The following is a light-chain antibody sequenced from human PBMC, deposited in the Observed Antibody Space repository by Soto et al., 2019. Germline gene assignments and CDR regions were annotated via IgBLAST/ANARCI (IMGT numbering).Light chain of an antibody. CDR1: QSISNW. Sequence: DIQMTPSPSTLSASVGDRVTITFRASQSISNWLAWYQQKPGKAPKLLIYRASTLESGVPSRFSGSGSGTEFTLTISSLQPDDFSTYYCQQYISVSLLTFGGGTKVDIK. V-gene: IGKV1-5*03. CDR3: QQYISVSLLT. J-gene: IGKJ4*01. CDR2: RAS.